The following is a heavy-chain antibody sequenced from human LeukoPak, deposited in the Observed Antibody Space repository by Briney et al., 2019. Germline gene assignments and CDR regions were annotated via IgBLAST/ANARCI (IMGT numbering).Heavy chain of an antibody. D-gene: IGHD6-13*01. Sequence: PGGSLRLSCAASGFTFSTHGMHWVRQAPGKGLEWVAFIRYDGINKYYADSVKGRFTISRDSFKNTLYLQMNSLRPEDTAVYYCARGRILKQQLVKWSYYYMDVWGKGTTVTVSS. V-gene: IGHV3-30*02. CDR1: GFTFSTHG. J-gene: IGHJ6*03. CDR2: IRYDGINK. CDR3: ARGRILKQQLVKWSYYYMDV.